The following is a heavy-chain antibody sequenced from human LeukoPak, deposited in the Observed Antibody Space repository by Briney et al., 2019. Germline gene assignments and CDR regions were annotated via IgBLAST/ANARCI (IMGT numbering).Heavy chain of an antibody. D-gene: IGHD3-22*01. Sequence: ASVKVSCKASGYTFTSYDINWVRQAPGQGLEWMGWMNPNSGNTGYAQKFQGRVTMTRNTSISTAYMELSSLRSEDTAVYYCARRRGDYYDSSGLYYYYYMDVWGKGTTVTISS. CDR3: ARRRGDYYDSSGLYYYYYMDV. V-gene: IGHV1-8*01. CDR1: GYTFTSYD. CDR2: MNPNSGNT. J-gene: IGHJ6*03.